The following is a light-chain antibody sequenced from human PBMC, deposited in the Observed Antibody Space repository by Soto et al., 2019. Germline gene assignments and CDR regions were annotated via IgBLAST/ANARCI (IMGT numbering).Light chain of an antibody. V-gene: IGLV6-57*03. J-gene: IGLJ3*02. CDR2: EDN. Sequence: NFMLTQPHSVSESPGKTVTISCTRSSGSIASNYVQWYQQRPGSAPTTVIYEDNQRPSGVPDRFSGSIDSSSNSASLTISGLKTEDEADYYCQSYDSSKSNWVLGGGTKLTVL. CDR3: QSYDSSKSNWV. CDR1: SGSIASNY.